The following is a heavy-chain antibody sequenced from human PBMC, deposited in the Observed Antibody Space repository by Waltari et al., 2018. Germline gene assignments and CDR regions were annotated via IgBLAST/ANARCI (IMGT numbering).Heavy chain of an antibody. CDR3: ARDSLFEVGAFDI. V-gene: IGHV3-21*01. CDR1: GFTFSSYR. D-gene: IGHD2-21*01. CDR2: ISSSSSYI. J-gene: IGHJ3*02. Sequence: EVQLVESGGGLVKPGGSLRLSCAASGFTFSSYRMTWVRKAPGKGLEWVSSISSSSSYIYYADSVKGRFTISRDNAKNSLYLQMNSLRAEDTAVYYCARDSLFEVGAFDIWGQGTMVTVSS.